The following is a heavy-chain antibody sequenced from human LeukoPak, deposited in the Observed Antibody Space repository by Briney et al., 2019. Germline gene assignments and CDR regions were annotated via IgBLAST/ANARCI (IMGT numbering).Heavy chain of an antibody. CDR2: IYTDGST. V-gene: IGHV3-66*01. D-gene: IGHD4-17*01. J-gene: IGHJ6*02. CDR3: ARDPPVTTDYGLDV. CDR1: GFTVSSNF. Sequence: GGSLRPSCAASGFTVSSNFMSWVRQAPGKGLEWVSFIYTDGSTYFSDSVKGRFSVSRDNSKNTVYLQMNSLRAEDTAVYYCARDPPVTTDYGLDVWGQGTTVTVSS.